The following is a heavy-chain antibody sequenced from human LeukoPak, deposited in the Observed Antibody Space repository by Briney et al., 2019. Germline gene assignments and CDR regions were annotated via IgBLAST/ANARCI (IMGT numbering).Heavy chain of an antibody. Sequence: GESLKISCKGSGWRFTNYWIGWVRQMPGEGLEWMGIIYPGDSETRYSPPFQGQVTVSADKSINTAYLQWSSLKASDTAMYYCARALVYTIPYFDYWGQGTLVTVSS. V-gene: IGHV5-51*01. CDR3: ARALVYTIPYFDY. CDR2: IYPGDSET. CDR1: GWRFTNYW. D-gene: IGHD2-8*01. J-gene: IGHJ4*02.